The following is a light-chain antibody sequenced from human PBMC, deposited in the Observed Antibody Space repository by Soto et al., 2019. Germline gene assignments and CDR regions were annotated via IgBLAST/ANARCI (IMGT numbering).Light chain of an antibody. V-gene: IGLV3-25*03. CDR2: KDS. Sequence: SYELTQPPSVSVSPGQTARITCSGDALPKQYAYWYQQKPGQAPVLVIYKDSERPSGIPERFSGSSSGTTVTLTISGVQAEDEADYYCQLADSSRTYLVVFGGGTKVTVL. CDR3: QLADSSRTYLVV. CDR1: ALPKQY. J-gene: IGLJ2*01.